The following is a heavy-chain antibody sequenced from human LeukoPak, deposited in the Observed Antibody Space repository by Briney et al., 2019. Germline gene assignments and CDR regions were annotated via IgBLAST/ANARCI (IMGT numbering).Heavy chain of an antibody. V-gene: IGHV4-39*01. J-gene: IGHJ4*02. CDR3: ARHSTMIVVLGDFDY. Sequence: SETLSLTCTVSGGSISGSRYFWGWIRQPPGRGLEWIGSIYYSGTTYDNPSLRSRLTISVDTSKNQFSLMLSSVTAADTAMYYCARHSTMIVVLGDFDYWGQGTLVTVSS. D-gene: IGHD3-22*01. CDR1: GGSISGSRYF. CDR2: IYYSGTT.